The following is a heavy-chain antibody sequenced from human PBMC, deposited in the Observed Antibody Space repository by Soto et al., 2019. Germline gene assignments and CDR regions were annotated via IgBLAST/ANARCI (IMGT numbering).Heavy chain of an antibody. CDR3: ARDEVAGTVPPFDY. V-gene: IGHV1-69*05. Sequence: ASVKVSCKVSGGTFSSYAISWVRQAPGQGLEWMGGIIPLFGSTNYAQKLQGRVTMTTDTSTSTAYMELRSLRSDDTAVYYCARDEVAGTVPPFDYWGQGTLVTVSS. CDR1: GGTFSSYA. D-gene: IGHD6-19*01. CDR2: IIPLFGST. J-gene: IGHJ4*02.